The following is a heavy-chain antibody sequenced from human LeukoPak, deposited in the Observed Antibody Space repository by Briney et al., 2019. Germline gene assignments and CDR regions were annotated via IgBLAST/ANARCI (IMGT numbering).Heavy chain of an antibody. J-gene: IGHJ4*02. CDR2: IIPIFGTA. CDR1: GGTFSSYA. D-gene: IGHD4-11*01. V-gene: IGHV1-69*01. CDR3: ARDRYSNYDSGY. Sequence: SVNVSCKASGGTFSSYAISWVRQAPGQGLEWMGGIIPIFGTANYAQKFQGRVTITADESTSTAYMELSSLRSEDTAVYYCARDRYSNYDSGYWGQGTLVTVSS.